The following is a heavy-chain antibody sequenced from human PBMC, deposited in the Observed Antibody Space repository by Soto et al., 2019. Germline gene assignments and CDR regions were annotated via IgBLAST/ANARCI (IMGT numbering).Heavy chain of an antibody. CDR1: GGTFSSYA. J-gene: IGHJ6*02. Sequence: SVKVSCKASGGTFSSYAISWVRQAPGQGLEWMGGIIPIFGTANYAQKFQGRVTITADESTSTAYMELSSLGSEDTAVYYCARDQGSYDFWSGYSPAHYYYYGMDVWGQGTVVTVSS. CDR2: IIPIFGTA. V-gene: IGHV1-69*13. CDR3: ARDQGSYDFWSGYSPAHYYYYGMDV. D-gene: IGHD3-3*01.